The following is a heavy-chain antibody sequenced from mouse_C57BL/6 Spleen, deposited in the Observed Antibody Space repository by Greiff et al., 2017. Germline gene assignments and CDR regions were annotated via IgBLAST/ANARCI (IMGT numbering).Heavy chain of an antibody. CDR3: ARSWDYDLYAMDY. CDR1: GFTFTDYY. D-gene: IGHD2-4*01. J-gene: IGHJ4*01. V-gene: IGHV7-3*01. CDR2: IRNKANGYTT. Sequence: EVQVVESGGGLVQPGGSLSLSCAASGFTFTDYYMSWVRQPPGKALEWLGFIRNKANGYTTEYSASVKGRFTISRDNSQSILYLQMNALRAEDSATYYCARSWDYDLYAMDYWGQGTSVTVSS.